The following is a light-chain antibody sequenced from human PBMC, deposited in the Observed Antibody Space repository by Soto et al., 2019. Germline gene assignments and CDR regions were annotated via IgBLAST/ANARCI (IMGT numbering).Light chain of an antibody. CDR2: GAS. CDR1: QSVTYDQ. Sequence: ILLKQSPDTLSLSPGERATLSCRASQSVTYDQLAWYRQTPGQAPRLLIYGASSRAAGIPDRFSGSGSGTDFTLTISRLEPEDFVVYHCQQYGDLPPTFGQGTKVDIK. J-gene: IGKJ1*01. CDR3: QQYGDLPPT. V-gene: IGKV3-20*01.